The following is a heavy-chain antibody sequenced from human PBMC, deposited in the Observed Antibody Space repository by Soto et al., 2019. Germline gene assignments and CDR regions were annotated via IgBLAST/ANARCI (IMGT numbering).Heavy chain of an antibody. V-gene: IGHV4-30-4*01. CDR3: ARGRPNYFYYGLDV. Sequence: SLTCTVSGGSIKSDYYWAWVRQFPGGGLQWMGYKYYSGATDSDPSLERRVSFSVDMSKNQFSLNLTSVTVADTAVYYCARGRPNYFYYGLDVWGQGIPVTVSS. CDR1: GGSIKSDYY. CDR2: KYYSGAT. J-gene: IGHJ6*02.